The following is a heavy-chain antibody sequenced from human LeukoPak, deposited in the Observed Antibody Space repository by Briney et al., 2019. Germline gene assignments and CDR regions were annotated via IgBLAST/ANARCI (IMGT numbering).Heavy chain of an antibody. Sequence: GGSLRLSCAASGFTFSNFGMHWVRQAPGKGLEWVGNIQPDGSEQYPVDSVKGRFTISRDNSRKLLFLQMNSLRVEDTAVYYCASQSYARFDPWGQGTLVTVSS. CDR2: IQPDGSEQ. CDR3: ASQSYARFDP. J-gene: IGHJ5*02. D-gene: IGHD3-16*01. V-gene: IGHV3-7*01. CDR1: GFTFSNFG.